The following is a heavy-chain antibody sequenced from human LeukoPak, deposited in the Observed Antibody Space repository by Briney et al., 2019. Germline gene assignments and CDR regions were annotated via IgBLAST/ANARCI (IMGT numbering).Heavy chain of an antibody. CDR1: GVTLSDHR. CDR2: TRDKARGYTT. D-gene: IGHD6-25*01. Sequence: GGSLRLSCAASGVTLSDHRMDWVRQAPGKGLEWVGRTRDKARGYTTEYAASVEGRFTISRDDSKTLVYLQMNSLKTEDTAVYFCARDGAAGDNSAFDIWGQGTVVTVSS. CDR3: ARDGAAGDNSAFDI. J-gene: IGHJ3*02. V-gene: IGHV3-72*01.